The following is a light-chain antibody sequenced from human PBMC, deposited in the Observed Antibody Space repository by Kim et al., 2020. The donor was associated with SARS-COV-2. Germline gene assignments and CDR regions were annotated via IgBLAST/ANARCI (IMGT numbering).Light chain of an antibody. J-gene: IGKJ4*01. CDR1: QDTGSY. CDR3: QQLNDYPLT. V-gene: IGKV1-9*01. CDR2: EAS. Sequence: ASVGDRGTITCRASQDTGSYLGWYQQRPGKAPRLLIYEASTLQSGVPSRFSGSGSGTDFTLTISSLQPEDFATYYCQQLNDYPLTFGGGTKVDIK.